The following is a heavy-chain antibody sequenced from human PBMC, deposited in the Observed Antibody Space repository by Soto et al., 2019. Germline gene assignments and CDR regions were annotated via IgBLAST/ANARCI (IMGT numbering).Heavy chain of an antibody. V-gene: IGHV4-31*03. J-gene: IGHJ4*02. CDR3: ARVLRRHGGVDY. CDR2: IYYSGST. D-gene: IGHD3-10*01. CDR1: GGSISSGGYY. Sequence: QVQLQESGPGLVKPSQTLSLTCTVSGGSISSGGYYWSWIRQHPGKGLEWIGYIYYSGSTSYNPSLKRRVTISGDTSKNQCSLKLSSVTAADTAVYYCARVLRRHGGVDYWGQGTLVTVSS.